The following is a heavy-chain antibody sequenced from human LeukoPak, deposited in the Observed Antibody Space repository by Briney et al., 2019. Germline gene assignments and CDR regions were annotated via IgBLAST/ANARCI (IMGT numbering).Heavy chain of an antibody. CDR1: GYTLTRYY. CDR3: ARDWGNWDFDY. V-gene: IGHV1-46*01. J-gene: IGHJ4*02. D-gene: IGHD3-16*01. Sequence: ASVKVSCKASGYTLTRYYMHWVRQAPGQGLEWMGKINPSGGSTSYARKFQGRVTMTSDMSTSTVYMDLSSLRSEDTAVYYCARDWGNWDFDYWGQGTLVTISS. CDR2: INPSGGST.